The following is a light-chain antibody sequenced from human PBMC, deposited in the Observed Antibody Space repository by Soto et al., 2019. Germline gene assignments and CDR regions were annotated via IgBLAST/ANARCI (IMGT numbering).Light chain of an antibody. CDR3: GSWDSSLSAYV. CDR1: SSNIGGNS. Sequence: QSVLTQPPSVSAAPGQKVTISCSGSSSNIGGNSVSWYQQLPGTAPKLLIYDDNKRPSGIPDRFSGSKSGTSATLGITGFQTGDEADYYCGSWDSSLSAYVFGAGTKSPS. CDR2: DDN. V-gene: IGLV1-51*01. J-gene: IGLJ1*01.